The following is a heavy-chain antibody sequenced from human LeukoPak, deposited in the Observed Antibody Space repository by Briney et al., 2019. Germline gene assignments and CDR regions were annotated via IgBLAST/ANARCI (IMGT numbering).Heavy chain of an antibody. CDR3: ARSHGASLIYYFDY. V-gene: IGHV3-23*01. CDR1: GFTFSSYA. D-gene: IGHD1-26*01. Sequence: GGSLRLSCAASGFTFSSYAMSWVRQAPGKGLEWVSAISGSGGSTYYADSVKGRFTISRDNSKNTLYLQMNSLRAEDTAVYYCARSHGASLIYYFDYWGQGTLVTVSS. J-gene: IGHJ4*02. CDR2: ISGSGGST.